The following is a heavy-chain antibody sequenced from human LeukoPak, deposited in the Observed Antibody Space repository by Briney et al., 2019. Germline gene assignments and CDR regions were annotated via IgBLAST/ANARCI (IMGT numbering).Heavy chain of an antibody. CDR3: ARAGYRSSWYNWFDP. Sequence: GGSLRLSCAASGFTFDDYGMSWVRQAPGKGLEWVSSINWNGGSTGYADSVKGRFTISRDNAKNSVYLQMNSLRAEDTALYYCARAGYRSSWYNWFDPWGQGTLVTVSS. V-gene: IGHV3-20*04. CDR1: GFTFDDYG. D-gene: IGHD6-13*01. CDR2: INWNGGST. J-gene: IGHJ5*02.